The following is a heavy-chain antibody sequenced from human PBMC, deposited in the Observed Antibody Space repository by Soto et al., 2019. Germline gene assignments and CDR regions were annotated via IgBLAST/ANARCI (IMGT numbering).Heavy chain of an antibody. D-gene: IGHD3-22*01. J-gene: IGHJ4*02. CDR2: IHSGDSNA. CDR1: GYSFSTYS. V-gene: IGHV5-51*01. CDR3: ARQIYDSDTGPNFQYYFDS. Sequence: GESLKISCKGSGYSFSTYSIGWVRQMPGKGLEWMGNIHSGDSNARYSPSFRGHVTISATKSITTVFLQWSSLRASDTAMYYCARQIYDSDTGPNFQYYFDSWGQGTPVTVSS.